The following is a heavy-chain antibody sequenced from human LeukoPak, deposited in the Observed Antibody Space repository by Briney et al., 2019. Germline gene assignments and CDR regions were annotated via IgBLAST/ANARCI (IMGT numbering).Heavy chain of an antibody. V-gene: IGHV3-13*01. CDR3: AREISGYSYGSYGMDV. CDR2: IGTAGDT. J-gene: IGHJ6*02. CDR1: GFTFSSYD. D-gene: IGHD5-18*01. Sequence: GGSLRLSCAASGFTFSSYDMYWVRQATGKGLEWVSAIGTAGDTYYPGSVKGRFTISRENAKNSLYLQMNSLRAGDTAVYYCAREISGYSYGSYGMDVWGQGTTVTVSS.